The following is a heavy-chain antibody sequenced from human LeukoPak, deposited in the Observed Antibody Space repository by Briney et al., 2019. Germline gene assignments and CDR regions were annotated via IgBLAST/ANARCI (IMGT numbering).Heavy chain of an antibody. Sequence: SETLSLTCAVYGGSFSGYYWSWIRQPPGKGLEWIGEINHSGSTNYNPSLKSRVTISVDTSKNQFSLKLSSVTAADTAVYYCARGRFEMATMGIYDYWGQGTLVTVSS. V-gene: IGHV4-34*01. CDR2: INHSGST. CDR3: ARGRFEMATMGIYDY. CDR1: GGSFSGYY. J-gene: IGHJ4*02. D-gene: IGHD5-24*01.